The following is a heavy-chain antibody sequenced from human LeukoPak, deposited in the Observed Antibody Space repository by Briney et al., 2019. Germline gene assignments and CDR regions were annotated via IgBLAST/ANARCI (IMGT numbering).Heavy chain of an antibody. CDR3: AKVGASSWRNH. CDR1: GFTYSSYA. CDR2: ISGSGGST. D-gene: IGHD6-13*01. Sequence: GGSLRLSCAAPGFTYSSYAMSWVRQAPGKGLEWVSAISGSGGSTYYVDSVKGRFTISRDNSKNTLYLQMNSLRAEDTAVYYCAKVGASSWRNHWGQGTLVTVSS. V-gene: IGHV3-23*01. J-gene: IGHJ5*02.